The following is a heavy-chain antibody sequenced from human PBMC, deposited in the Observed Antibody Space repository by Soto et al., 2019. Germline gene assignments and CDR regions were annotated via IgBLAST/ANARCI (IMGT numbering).Heavy chain of an antibody. D-gene: IGHD2-21*02. CDR2: ISYDGSNK. J-gene: IGHJ4*02. V-gene: IGHV3-30-3*01. CDR3: ARVGLSGGNSAPDY. CDR1: GFTFSSYA. Sequence: GGSLRLSCAASGFTFSSYAMHWVRQAPDKGLEWVAVISYDGSNKYYADSVKGRFTISRDNSKNTLYLQMNSLRAEDTAVYYCARVGLSGGNSAPDYWGQGTLVTVSS.